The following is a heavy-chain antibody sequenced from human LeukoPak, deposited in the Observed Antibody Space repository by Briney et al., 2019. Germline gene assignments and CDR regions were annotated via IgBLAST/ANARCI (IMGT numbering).Heavy chain of an antibody. CDR2: IYYTGST. CDR1: AGSISSSSYY. CDR3: ARHDSSGWLFDY. J-gene: IGHJ4*02. Sequence: SETLSLTCTVSAGSISSSSYYWGWIRQPPGKGLEWIGSIYYTGSTYYNPSLKSRVTISVDTSKNQFSLKLCSVTAADTAVYYCARHDSSGWLFDYWGQGTLVSVSS. V-gene: IGHV4-39*01. D-gene: IGHD6-19*01.